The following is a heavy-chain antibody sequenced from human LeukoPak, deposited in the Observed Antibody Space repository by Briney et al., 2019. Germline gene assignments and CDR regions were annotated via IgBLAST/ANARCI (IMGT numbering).Heavy chain of an antibody. D-gene: IGHD3-10*01. CDR1: GFAFSRYW. J-gene: IGHJ6*02. V-gene: IGHV3-74*01. Sequence: GGSLRLSCAASGFAFSRYWMHWVRQAPGKGLVWVSRINSDGRSAVYADSVKGRFTISRDNAKDTLYLQMDSLRAEDTAVYYCARERIYFGSGGDLTDARLFYYYGMDVWGQGTTVTVSS. CDR3: ARERIYFGSGGDLTDARLFYYYGMDV. CDR2: INSDGRSA.